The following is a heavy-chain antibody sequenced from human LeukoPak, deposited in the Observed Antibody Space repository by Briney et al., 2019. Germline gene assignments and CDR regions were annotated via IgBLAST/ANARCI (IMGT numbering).Heavy chain of an antibody. Sequence: GGSLRLSCAASGFTFSSYWMSWVRQAPGKGLEWVANIKQDGSEKYYVDSVKGRFTTSRDNAKNSLYLQMNSLRAEDTAVYYCARGDYDYVWGSYRYPYFDYWGQGTLVTVSS. CDR2: IKQDGSEK. D-gene: IGHD3-16*02. CDR1: GFTFSSYW. J-gene: IGHJ4*02. V-gene: IGHV3-7*01. CDR3: ARGDYDYVWGSYRYPYFDY.